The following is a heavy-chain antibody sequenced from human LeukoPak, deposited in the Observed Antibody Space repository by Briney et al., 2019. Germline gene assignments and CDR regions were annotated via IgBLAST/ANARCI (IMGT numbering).Heavy chain of an antibody. CDR1: GYTFTGYY. V-gene: IGHV1-2*02. CDR3: ARVDTAMVAGGGDY. Sequence: ASVKVSCKASGYTFTGYYMHWVRQAPGQGLEWMGWINPNSGGTNYAQKFQGRVTMTRDTSISTAYMELSRLRSDDTAVYYCARVDTAMVAGGGDYWGQGTLVTVSS. CDR2: INPNSGGT. D-gene: IGHD5-18*01. J-gene: IGHJ4*02.